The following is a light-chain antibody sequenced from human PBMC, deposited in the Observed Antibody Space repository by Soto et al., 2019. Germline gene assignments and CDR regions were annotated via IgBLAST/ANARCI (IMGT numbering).Light chain of an antibody. CDR2: GTS. CDR3: QQYETSPRT. Sequence: EIVLTQSPATLSLSPGERATLSCRASQSVSSYLAWYQQKPGQAPRLLIYGTSTRVTGIPARFSGSGSGTDFTLTISRLEPEDFAVYYCQQYETSPRTFGQGTKVDI. CDR1: QSVSSY. V-gene: IGKV3-20*01. J-gene: IGKJ1*01.